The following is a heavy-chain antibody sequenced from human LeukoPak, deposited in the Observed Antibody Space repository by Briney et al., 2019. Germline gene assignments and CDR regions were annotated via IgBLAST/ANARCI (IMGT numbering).Heavy chain of an antibody. J-gene: IGHJ2*01. CDR2: IYTSGST. CDR1: GGSFSGYY. Sequence: KPSETLSLTCAVYGGSFSGYYWSWIRQPAGKGLEWIGRIYTSGSTNYNPSLKSRVTISVDTSKNQFSLKLSSVTAADTAVYYCARDYYDSSGYYYAYWYFDLWGRGTLVTVSS. D-gene: IGHD3-22*01. CDR3: ARDYYDSSGYYYAYWYFDL. V-gene: IGHV4-4*07.